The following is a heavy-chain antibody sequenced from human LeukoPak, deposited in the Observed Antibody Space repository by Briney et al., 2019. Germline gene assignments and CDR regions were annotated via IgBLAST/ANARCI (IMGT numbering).Heavy chain of an antibody. J-gene: IGHJ4*02. CDR1: GYTLTELS. D-gene: IGHD3-10*01. Sequence: GASVKVSCKVSGYTLTELSMHWVRQAPGKGLEWMGGFDPEDGETIYAQKFQGRVTMTRNTSISTAYMELSSLRSEDTAVYYCARIRRRYGSGSYPDYWGQGTLVTVSS. CDR3: ARIRRRYGSGSYPDY. V-gene: IGHV1-24*01. CDR2: FDPEDGET.